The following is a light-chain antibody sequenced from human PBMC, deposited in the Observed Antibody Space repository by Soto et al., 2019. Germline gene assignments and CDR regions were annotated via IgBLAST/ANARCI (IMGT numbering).Light chain of an antibody. Sequence: QSVLTQPPSASGTPGQRVTISCSGSGSNIGSNYVYWYQQLPGTAPKLLIYKNNQRPSGVPDRFSGSKSGTSASLAISGVRSEDEADYYCAAWDDSLSGHVVFGGGTKLTVL. J-gene: IGLJ2*01. CDR1: GSNIGSNY. CDR3: AAWDDSLSGHVV. CDR2: KNN. V-gene: IGLV1-47*01.